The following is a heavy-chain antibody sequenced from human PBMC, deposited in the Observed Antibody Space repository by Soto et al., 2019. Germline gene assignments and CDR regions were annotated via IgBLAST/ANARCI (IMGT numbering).Heavy chain of an antibody. CDR3: ARDDIPGIAVAIYGMDV. D-gene: IGHD6-19*01. J-gene: IGHJ6*02. Sequence: SCAASVFTFSSHGMHWVLQAPGKGLDWVAVIWYDETNIYYADSAKGRFTISRDNSKNTLLLKMNSLRAEDTAVYYCARDDIPGIAVAIYGMDVWGQGTTVTVAS. V-gene: IGHV3-33*02. CDR2: IWYDETNI. CDR1: VFTFSSHG.